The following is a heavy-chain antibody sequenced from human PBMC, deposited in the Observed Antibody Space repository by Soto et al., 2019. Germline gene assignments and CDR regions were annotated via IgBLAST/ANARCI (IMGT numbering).Heavy chain of an antibody. CDR2: MSWDGSDE. D-gene: IGHD2-15*01. V-gene: IGHV3-30*18. J-gene: IGHJ4*02. Sequence: QVQLVESGGGVVQPGRSLRLSCAASGFTFSSYGMHWVRQAPGKGLEWVAVMSWDGSDEFYEETVKGRFTVSRDNSRNTLYLQMNSLRPEDTAVYYCAKEGCSGGICSGFDYWGQGTLVTGSS. CDR1: GFTFSSYG. CDR3: AKEGCSGGICSGFDY.